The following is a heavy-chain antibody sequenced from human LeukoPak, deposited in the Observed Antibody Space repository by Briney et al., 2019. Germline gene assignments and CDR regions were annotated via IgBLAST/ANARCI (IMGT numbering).Heavy chain of an antibody. D-gene: IGHD2-21*02. CDR2: IISSSSYI. Sequence: GGSLRLSCAPSGFTFSSYIMIWVRQAPAKGLEWVSSIISSSSYIYYADSVKGRFTISRDNAKNSLYLQMNSLTDDDTAVYYCARALSQGSRYCGGDCYPYYLDYCGQGPLAPVSS. CDR1: GFTFSSYI. CDR3: ARALSQGSRYCGGDCYPYYLDY. J-gene: IGHJ4*02. V-gene: IGHV3-21*01.